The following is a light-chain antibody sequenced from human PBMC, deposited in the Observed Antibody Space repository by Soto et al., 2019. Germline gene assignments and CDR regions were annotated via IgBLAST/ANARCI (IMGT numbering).Light chain of an antibody. CDR1: SSDVGRYDR. CDR3: SSFTSSETRV. CDR2: EVR. Sequence: QSALTQPPSVSGSPGQSVTISCTGTSSDVGRYDRVSWYQQLPGTAPKLIIYEVRNRPSGVPDRFSGSKSGNTAFLTISGLQAEDEADYHCSSFTSSETRVFGGGTKLPVL. J-gene: IGLJ3*02. V-gene: IGLV2-18*02.